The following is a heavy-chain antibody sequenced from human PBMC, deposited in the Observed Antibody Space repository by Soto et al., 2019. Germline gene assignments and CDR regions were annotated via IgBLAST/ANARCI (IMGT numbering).Heavy chain of an antibody. CDR2: ISGSGGST. V-gene: IGHV3-23*01. D-gene: IGHD2-15*01. J-gene: IGHJ4*02. CDR1: GFTFSSYA. CDR3: AKGPYCSGGSCYSFPYYFDY. Sequence: EVQLLESGGGLVQPGGSLRLSCAASGFTFSSYAMSWVRQAPGKGLEWVSAISGSGGSTYYADSVKGRFTISRDNSKNTLYLQMNSLRAEDTAVYYCAKGPYCSGGSCYSFPYYFDYWGQGTLVTVSS.